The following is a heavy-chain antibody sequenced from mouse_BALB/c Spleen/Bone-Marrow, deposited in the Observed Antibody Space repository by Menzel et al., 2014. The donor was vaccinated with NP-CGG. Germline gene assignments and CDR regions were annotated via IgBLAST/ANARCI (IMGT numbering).Heavy chain of an antibody. CDR2: ISNLAYSI. J-gene: IGHJ1*01. CDR3: ARDQVYYYGSSYGYFDV. D-gene: IGHD1-1*01. CDR1: GFTFSDYG. Sequence: EVQLVESGGGLVQPGGSRKLSCAASGFTFSDYGMAWVRQAPGKGPEWVAFISNLAYSIYYADTVTGRFTISRENAKNTLYLEMSSLRSEDTAMYYCARDQVYYYGSSYGYFDVWGRDHGHRLL. V-gene: IGHV5-15*02.